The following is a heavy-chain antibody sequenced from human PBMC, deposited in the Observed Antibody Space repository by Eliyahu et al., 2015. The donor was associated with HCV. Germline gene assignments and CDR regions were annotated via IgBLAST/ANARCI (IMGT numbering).Heavy chain of an antibody. CDR2: SIAIFRTA. J-gene: IGHJ3*02. V-gene: IGHV1-69*01. Sequence: QVQLVQSGAEVKKPGSSVKVSCKASGGTFSSYGISWVRQAPGQGLEWMGESIAIFRTANYAQKFQGRVTIIADESTSTAYIELSSLRSEDTAVYYCARDRGPAAIIDAFDIWGQGTMVTVSS. CDR1: GGTFSSYG. D-gene: IGHD2-2*01. CDR3: ARDRGPAAIIDAFDI.